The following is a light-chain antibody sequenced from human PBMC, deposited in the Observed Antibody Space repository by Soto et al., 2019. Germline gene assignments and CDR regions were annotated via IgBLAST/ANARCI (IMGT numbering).Light chain of an antibody. V-gene: IGKV3-20*01. CDR2: GAS. CDR1: QSVSSSY. J-gene: IGKJ5*01. CDR3: QQYYDWPIT. Sequence: EIVLTQSPGTLSLSPGERATLSCMASQSVSSSYLAWYQQKPGQAPRLLIYGASSRATGIPARFSGSGSGADFTLTISSLQSEDFAVYYCQQYYDWPITFGQGTRLEIK.